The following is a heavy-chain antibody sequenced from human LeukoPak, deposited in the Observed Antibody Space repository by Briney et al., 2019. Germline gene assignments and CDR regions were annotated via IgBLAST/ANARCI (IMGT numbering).Heavy chain of an antibody. CDR3: ARHYYDSSGYYPALGY. CDR2: INPNSGGT. CDR1: GYTFTGYY. J-gene: IGHJ4*02. D-gene: IGHD3-22*01. Sequence: ASVKVSCKASGYTFTGYYMHWARQAPGQGLEWMGWINPNSGGTNYAQKFQGRVTMTRDTSISTAYMELSRLRSDDTAVYYCARHYYDSSGYYPALGYWGQGTLVTVSS. V-gene: IGHV1-2*02.